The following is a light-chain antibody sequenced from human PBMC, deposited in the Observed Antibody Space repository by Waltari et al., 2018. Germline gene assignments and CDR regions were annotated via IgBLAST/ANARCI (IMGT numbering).Light chain of an antibody. J-gene: IGLJ2*01. CDR3: CSYAGSLRV. CDR1: SGAVGGSYY. V-gene: IGLV2-11*01. CDR2: DVS. Sequence: QSALTQPRPVSGSPGQPVTLYCTRPSGAVGGSYYVPWYQQPPGKAPNLKVYDVSKRPSGVPDRFSGSKSGNTASLTISGLQAEDEADYYCCSYAGSLRVFGGGTKLTVL.